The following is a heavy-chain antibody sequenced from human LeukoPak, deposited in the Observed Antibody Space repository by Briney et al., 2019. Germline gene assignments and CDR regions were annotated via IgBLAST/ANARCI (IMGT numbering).Heavy chain of an antibody. J-gene: IGHJ4*02. D-gene: IGHD1-26*01. Sequence: PGGSLRLSCGASGFIYRDFGMSWVRQSPGKGLEWVSTISGSGSSTYYADSVKGRFVISRDNSKNTLYLQMNSLRAEDTAVYYCAKTMGAIDHDYWGQGTLVIVSS. CDR2: ISGSGSST. V-gene: IGHV3-23*01. CDR1: GFIYRDFG. CDR3: AKTMGAIDHDY.